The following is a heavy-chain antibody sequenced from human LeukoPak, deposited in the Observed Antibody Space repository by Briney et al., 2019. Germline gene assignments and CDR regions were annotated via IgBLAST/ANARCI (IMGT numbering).Heavy chain of an antibody. CDR3: ARWPGYSSGWYEGYFDY. D-gene: IGHD6-19*01. V-gene: IGHV1-18*01. CDR1: GYTFTSYG. J-gene: IGHJ4*02. CDR2: ISAYNGNT. Sequence: ASVKVSSKASGYTFTSYGISWVRQAPGQGLEWMGWISAYNGNTNYAQKLQGRVTMTTDTSTSTAYMELRSLGSDDTAVYYCARWPGYSSGWYEGYFDYWGQGTLVTVSS.